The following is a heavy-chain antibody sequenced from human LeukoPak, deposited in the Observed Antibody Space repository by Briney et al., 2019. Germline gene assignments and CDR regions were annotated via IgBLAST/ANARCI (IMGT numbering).Heavy chain of an antibody. CDR2: IRYDGSNK. CDR1: GFTFSSYG. J-gene: IGHJ3*02. Sequence: GGSLRLSCAASGFTFSSYGMHWVRQAPGKGLEWVAFIRYDGSNKYYADSVKGRFTISRDNSKNTLYLQMNSLRAEDTAVYYCAREMVITTSFAFDIWGQGTMVTVSS. V-gene: IGHV3-30*02. D-gene: IGHD3-22*01. CDR3: AREMVITTSFAFDI.